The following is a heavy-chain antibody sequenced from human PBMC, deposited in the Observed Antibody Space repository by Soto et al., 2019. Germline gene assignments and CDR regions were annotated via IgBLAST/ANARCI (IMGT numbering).Heavy chain of an antibody. J-gene: IGHJ3*02. CDR1: GGSISSYY. CDR2: IYYSGST. D-gene: IGHD3-3*01. V-gene: IGHV4-59*01. CDR3: ARVRGGYDFWSGYDAFDI. Sequence: SETLSLTCTVSGGSISSYYWSWIRRPPGKGLEWIGYIYYSGSTNYNPSLKSRVTISVDTSKNQFSLKLSSVTAADTAVYYCARVRGGYDFWSGYDAFDIWGQGTMVTVSS.